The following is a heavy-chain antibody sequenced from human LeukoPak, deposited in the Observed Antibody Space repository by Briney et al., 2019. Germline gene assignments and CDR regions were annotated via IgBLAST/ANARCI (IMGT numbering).Heavy chain of an antibody. D-gene: IGHD5-18*01. CDR2: ISSSDGST. CDR1: GFTFSSYA. Sequence: GGSLRLSCAASGFTFSSYAMSWVRQAPGKGLEWVSAISSSDGSTYYADSVKGRFTISRDNTKNTLYLQMNSLRAEYTAVYYCAKGEWIQFQLYYFDYWGQGTLVTVSS. CDR3: AKGEWIQFQLYYFDY. V-gene: IGHV3-23*01. J-gene: IGHJ4*02.